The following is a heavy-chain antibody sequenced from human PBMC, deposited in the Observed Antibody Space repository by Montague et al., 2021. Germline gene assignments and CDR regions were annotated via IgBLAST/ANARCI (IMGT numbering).Heavy chain of an antibody. D-gene: IGHD4-17*01. CDR2: ITSGGST. CDR3: TKVQDDYGDYVDCVDT. Sequence: SLRLSCAASGFPFSSYAMYWVRLAPGQGLKWVSRITSGGSTSYADPVMGRITNSRDNSKITLYLQMNSLRAEDTAANYCTKVQDDYGDYVDCVDTWGQGTLVTVSS. J-gene: IGHJ5*02. V-gene: IGHV3-23*01. CDR1: GFPFSSYA.